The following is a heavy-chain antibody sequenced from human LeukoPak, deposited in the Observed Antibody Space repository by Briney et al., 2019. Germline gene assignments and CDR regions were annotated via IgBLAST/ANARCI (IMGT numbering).Heavy chain of an antibody. D-gene: IGHD3-3*01. CDR1: GGSFSGYY. CDR3: ARGPLRITIFGVVRYFDY. J-gene: IGHJ4*02. V-gene: IGHV4-34*01. CDR2: INHSGST. Sequence: PSETLSLTCAVYGGSFSGYYWSWIRQPPGKGPEWIGEINHSGSTNYNPSLKSRVTISVDTSKNQFSLKLSSVTAADTAVYYCARGPLRITIFGVVRYFDYWGQGTLVTVSS.